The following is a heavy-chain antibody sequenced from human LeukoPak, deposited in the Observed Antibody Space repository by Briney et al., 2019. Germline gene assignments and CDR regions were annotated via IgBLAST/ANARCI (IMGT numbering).Heavy chain of an antibody. Sequence: GGSLRLSCAASGFTFSGYWMHWVRQAPGEGLVWVSDINSDGSSTTYADSVKGRFTISRDNTKNTLYLQMNSLRAEDTAVYYCARYRVYSFDYWGQGTLVTVSS. CDR2: INSDGSST. V-gene: IGHV3-74*01. CDR1: GFTFSGYW. D-gene: IGHD3-16*02. CDR3: ARYRVYSFDY. J-gene: IGHJ4*02.